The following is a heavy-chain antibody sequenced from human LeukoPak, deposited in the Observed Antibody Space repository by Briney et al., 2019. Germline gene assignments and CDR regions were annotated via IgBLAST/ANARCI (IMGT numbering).Heavy chain of an antibody. V-gene: IGHV3-23*01. D-gene: IGHD5-18*01. CDR3: AKDLGWIQFGY. J-gene: IGHJ4*02. CDR1: GFIFRNYG. CDR2: VSPNGETA. Sequence: GGSLRLSCAASGFIFRNYGMNWVRQPPGKGLEWVSGVSPNGETAYYADSVKGRFTISRDNSKNTVYLQVRSLRAEDTAVYYCAKDLGWIQFGYWGQGALVTVSS.